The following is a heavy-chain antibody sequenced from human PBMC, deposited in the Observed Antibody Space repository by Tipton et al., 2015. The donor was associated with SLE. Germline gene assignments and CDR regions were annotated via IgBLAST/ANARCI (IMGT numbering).Heavy chain of an antibody. CDR1: GGSISSYY. CDR2: IFHSGST. V-gene: IGHV4-59*01. J-gene: IGHJ4*02. Sequence: LRLSCTVSGGSISSYYWSWIRQSPGKGLEWIGYIFHSGSTKYNPSLKSRVTMSVDTSKNQFSLRLRSVSAADTAVYYCARTRGVVTPGDFDFWGQGVLVTVSS. CDR3: ARTRGVVTPGDFDF. D-gene: IGHD4-23*01.